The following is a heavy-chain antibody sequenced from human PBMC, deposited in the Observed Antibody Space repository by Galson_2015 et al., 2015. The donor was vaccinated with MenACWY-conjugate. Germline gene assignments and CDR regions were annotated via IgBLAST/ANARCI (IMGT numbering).Heavy chain of an antibody. CDR3: ARIIHDGLDS. D-gene: IGHD1-1*01. CDR1: GFTFDSYR. CDR2: INRDGGGT. Sequence: SLRLSCAASGFTFDSYRMSWVRQAPGKGLEWVTNINRDGGGTYYASSVKGRFTISKDNAENSLYLQMNSLRAEDTAIYYCARIIHDGLDSWGQGTLVTVSS. V-gene: IGHV3-7*01. J-gene: IGHJ4*02.